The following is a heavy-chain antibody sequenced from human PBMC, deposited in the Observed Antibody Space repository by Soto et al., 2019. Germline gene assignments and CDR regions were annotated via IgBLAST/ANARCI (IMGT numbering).Heavy chain of an antibody. J-gene: IGHJ4*02. Sequence: EVQLVESGGGLVKPGGSLSLSCAASGFTFSLYSMIWVRQAPGKGLEWVSSISSSSSYIYSADSLKGRITISRDNAKNSLYLQMNSPRAEDTAIYYCVRARATDSRPDYWGQGTLVTVSS. CDR2: ISSSSSYI. V-gene: IGHV3-21*01. CDR3: VRARATDSRPDY. CDR1: GFTFSLYS. D-gene: IGHD3-22*01.